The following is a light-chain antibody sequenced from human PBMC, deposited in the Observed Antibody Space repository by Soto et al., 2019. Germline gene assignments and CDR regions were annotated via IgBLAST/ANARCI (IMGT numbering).Light chain of an antibody. Sequence: SVLAQPASVSGSPVQSITISCTGTSSDVGAYDYVSWYQQHPDKAPTLMIYEFSYRPSGVSNRFSGSKSVNTATLTISGLQAEDEADYHCSSYTTSSTRVFGTGTKVTVL. CDR2: EFS. CDR1: SSDVGAYDY. V-gene: IGLV2-14*03. J-gene: IGLJ1*01. CDR3: SSYTTSSTRV.